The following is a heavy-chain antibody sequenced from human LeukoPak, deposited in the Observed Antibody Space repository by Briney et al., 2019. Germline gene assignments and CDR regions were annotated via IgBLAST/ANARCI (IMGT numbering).Heavy chain of an antibody. J-gene: IGHJ4*02. D-gene: IGHD6-13*01. CDR3: AKGEQQLVHGRDY. CDR1: GFTFSSYV. Sequence: PGGSLRLSCAASGFTFSSYVMSWVRQAPGRGLEWVSGISGSGHSTYYADSVKGRFTISRDNSKNTLYLQMNSLRAGDTAVYYCAKGEQQLVHGRDYWGQGTLVTVSS. CDR2: ISGSGHST. V-gene: IGHV3-23*01.